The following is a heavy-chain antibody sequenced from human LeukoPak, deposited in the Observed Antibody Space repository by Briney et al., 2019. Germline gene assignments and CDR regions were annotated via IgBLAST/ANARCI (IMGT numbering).Heavy chain of an antibody. CDR1: GVSFSTYV. D-gene: IGHD1-1*01. Sequence: PGGSLRLSCAASGVSFSTYVMSWVRQAPGKGLEWVSAISGSGGSTYYADSVKGRFTISRDNSKNTLYLQMNSLVADDTAVYYCAKGNWRYFDYWGQGTLVTVSS. CDR3: AKGNWRYFDY. CDR2: ISGSGGST. V-gene: IGHV3-23*01. J-gene: IGHJ4*02.